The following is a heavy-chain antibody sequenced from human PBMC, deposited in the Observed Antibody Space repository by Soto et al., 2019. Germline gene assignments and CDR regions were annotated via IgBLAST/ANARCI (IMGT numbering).Heavy chain of an antibody. CDR1: GGSIRDYY. CDR2: IYYTGTT. J-gene: IGHJ4*02. V-gene: IGHV4-59*08. D-gene: IGHD3-22*01. CDR3: ARLGGYYQAFDN. Sequence: SETLSHTCTVSGGSIRDYYWSWIRQPPGKGLEWIGYIYYTGTTTYNPSLKSRLTISEDTSKNQFSLKLRSVTSADTAVYYCARLGGYYQAFDNWGQGTLVTVSS.